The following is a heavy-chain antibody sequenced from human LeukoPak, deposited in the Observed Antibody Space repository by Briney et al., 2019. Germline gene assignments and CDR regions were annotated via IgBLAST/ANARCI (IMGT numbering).Heavy chain of an antibody. Sequence: GGSLRLTCAASGFTFRSYAMSWVRQAPGKGLEWVASISASDGSTYYADSVKGRFTISRDNSKNTLYLQMNSLRAEDTAVYYCAKIPDYDPQYYFDYWGQGTLVTVSS. V-gene: IGHV3-23*01. J-gene: IGHJ4*02. CDR1: GFTFRSYA. D-gene: IGHD4-17*01. CDR2: ISASDGST. CDR3: AKIPDYDPQYYFDY.